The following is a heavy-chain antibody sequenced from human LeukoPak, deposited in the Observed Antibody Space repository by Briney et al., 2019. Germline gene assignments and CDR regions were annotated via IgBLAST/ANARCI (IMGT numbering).Heavy chain of an antibody. CDR2: ISHSGSII. V-gene: IGHV3-48*01. Sequence: PGRSLRLSCAASGFTFSSYAMSWVRQAPGKGLEWVSYISHSGSIIFYADSVKGRFTVSRDNARNSLFLQMNSLRAEDTAVYSCARDQFGSYSNFDYWGQGTLVTVSS. CDR3: ARDQFGSYSNFDY. CDR1: GFTFSSYA. J-gene: IGHJ4*02. D-gene: IGHD1-26*01.